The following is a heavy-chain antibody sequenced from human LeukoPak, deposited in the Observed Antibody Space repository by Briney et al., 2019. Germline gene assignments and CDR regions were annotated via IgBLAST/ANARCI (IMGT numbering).Heavy chain of an antibody. J-gene: IGHJ5*02. V-gene: IGHV3-53*01. CDR2: IYSGGST. CDR3: ARDPRGYLNWFDP. Sequence: GGSLRLSCAASGYTFSSYGMHWVRQAPGKGLEWVSVIYSGGSTCYADSVKGRFTISRDNSKNTLYLQMNSLRAEDTAVYYCARDPRGYLNWFDPWGQGTLVTVSS. D-gene: IGHD3-22*01. CDR1: GYTFSSYG.